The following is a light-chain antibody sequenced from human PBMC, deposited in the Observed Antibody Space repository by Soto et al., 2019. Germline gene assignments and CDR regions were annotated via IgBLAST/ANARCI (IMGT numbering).Light chain of an antibody. V-gene: IGLV2-14*01. CDR3: SSYTSSSTWV. CDR2: DVS. J-gene: IGLJ3*02. Sequence: QSALTQPASVSGSPGQSITISCTGTSSDVGGYNYVSWYQQHPGKAPKLMIYDVSNRPSGVSNRFSGSKSGNTASLTISGLQAEDEADYYCSSYTSSSTWVFGGGPTLTVL. CDR1: SSDVGGYNY.